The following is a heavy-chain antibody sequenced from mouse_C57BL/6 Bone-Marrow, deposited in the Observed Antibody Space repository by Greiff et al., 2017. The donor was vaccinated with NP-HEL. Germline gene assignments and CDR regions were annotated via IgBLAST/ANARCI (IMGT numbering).Heavy chain of an antibody. CDR3: ARLVFAD. CDR2: IYPGDGDT. CDR1: GYAFSSSW. J-gene: IGHJ3*01. Sequence: LVESGPELVKPGASVKISCKASGYAFSSSWLNWVKQRPGTGLEWIGRIYPGDGDTKYNGKFKGQATLTADKSSSTAYMQLSSLTSEETAVYFCARLVFADWGQVALVTVAA. V-gene: IGHV1-82*01.